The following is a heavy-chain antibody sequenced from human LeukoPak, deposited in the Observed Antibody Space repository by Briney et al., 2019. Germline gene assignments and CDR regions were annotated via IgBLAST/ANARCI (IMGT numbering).Heavy chain of an antibody. CDR1: GGSISSYY. CDR2: IYTSGST. CDR3: ARASSGYYLYYYYYYMDV. V-gene: IGHV4-4*07. Sequence: SETLSLTCTVSGGSISSYYWSWTRQPAGKGLEWIGRIYTSGSTNYNPSLKSRVTMSVDTSKNQFSLKLSSVTAADTAVYYCARASSGYYLYYYYYYMDVWGKGTTVTVSS. J-gene: IGHJ6*03. D-gene: IGHD3-22*01.